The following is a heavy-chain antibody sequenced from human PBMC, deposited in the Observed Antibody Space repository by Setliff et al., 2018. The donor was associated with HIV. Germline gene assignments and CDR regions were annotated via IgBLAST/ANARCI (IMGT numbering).Heavy chain of an antibody. CDR3: ARDLATNDGFYYYGMDV. CDR1: GYTFTGYY. CDR2: INPNNGGT. V-gene: IGHV1-2*02. J-gene: IGHJ6*02. Sequence: ASVKVSCKASGYTFTGYYMHWVRQAPGQGLEWMGWINPNNGGTNYAQKFQGRVTMTRDTSISTAYMELSRLRSDDTAVYYCARDLATNDGFYYYGMDVWGQGTTVTVSS. D-gene: IGHD2-8*01.